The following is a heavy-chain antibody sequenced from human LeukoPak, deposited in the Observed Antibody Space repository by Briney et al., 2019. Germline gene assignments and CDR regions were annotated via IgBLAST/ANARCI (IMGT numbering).Heavy chain of an antibody. CDR2: INHSGST. D-gene: IGHD3-22*01. Sequence: PSETLSLTCTVSGDSIYRTPYYWSWIRQPPGKGLEWIGEINHSGSTNYNPSLKSRVTISVDTSKNQFSLKLSSVTAADTAVYYCARRHYYDTRDDGWGQGTLVTVSS. CDR1: GDSIYRTPYY. V-gene: IGHV4-34*01. CDR3: ARRHYYDTRDDG. J-gene: IGHJ4*02.